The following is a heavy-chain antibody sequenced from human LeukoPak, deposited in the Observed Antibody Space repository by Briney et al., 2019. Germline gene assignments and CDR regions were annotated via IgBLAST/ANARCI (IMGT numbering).Heavy chain of an antibody. CDR2: IYHSGST. J-gene: IGHJ5*02. Sequence: SETLSLTCAVSGGSISSSNWWSWVRQPPGKGLEWIGEIYHSGSTNYNPSLKSRVTMSVDTSKNQFSLKLSSVTAADTAVYYCARETEGVCSSTSCYEDWFDPWGQGTLVTVSS. V-gene: IGHV4-4*02. CDR3: ARETEGVCSSTSCYEDWFDP. D-gene: IGHD2-2*01. CDR1: GGSISSSNW.